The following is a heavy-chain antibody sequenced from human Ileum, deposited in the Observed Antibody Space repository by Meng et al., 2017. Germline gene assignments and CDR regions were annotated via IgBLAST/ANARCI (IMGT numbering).Heavy chain of an antibody. Sequence: VESGGCWVHAGWSLRLSCAASGFTFTNDAMSWVRQAPGKGLEWVSSISESGGSTHYAESVTGRFTISRDNSKNTVWLQMNSLRADDTAVYYCATRHLGYWGQGTLVTVSS. CDR3: ATRHLGY. CDR1: GFTFTNDA. CDR2: ISESGGST. J-gene: IGHJ4*02. V-gene: IGHV3-23*04.